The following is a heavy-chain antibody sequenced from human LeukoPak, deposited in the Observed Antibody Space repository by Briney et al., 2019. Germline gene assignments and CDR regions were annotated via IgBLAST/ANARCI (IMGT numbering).Heavy chain of an antibody. Sequence: ASVKVSCKASGGTFSSYAISWVRQAPGQGLEWMGGFDPEDGETIYAQKFQGRVTMTEDTSTDTAYMELSSLRSEDTAVYYCATITGIAVAGTGYYFDYWGQGTLVTVSS. CDR3: ATITGIAVAGTGYYFDY. D-gene: IGHD6-19*01. CDR1: GGTFSSYA. V-gene: IGHV1-24*01. J-gene: IGHJ4*02. CDR2: FDPEDGET.